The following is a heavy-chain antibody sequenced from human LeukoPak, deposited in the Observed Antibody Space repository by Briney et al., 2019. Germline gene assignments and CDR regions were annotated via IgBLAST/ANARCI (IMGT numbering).Heavy chain of an antibody. CDR2: FYYSGST. D-gene: IGHD3-10*01. J-gene: IGHJ4*02. V-gene: IGHV4-39*01. CDR1: GGSISSSSYY. CDR3: ARLGPGTGGDY. Sequence: SENLSLTCTVSGGSISSSSYYWGWIRQPPGKGLEWIGSFYYSGSTYYNPSLKSRVSISVDMSKNQFSLKLSSVTAADTAVYYCARLGPGTGGDYWGQGTLVTVSS.